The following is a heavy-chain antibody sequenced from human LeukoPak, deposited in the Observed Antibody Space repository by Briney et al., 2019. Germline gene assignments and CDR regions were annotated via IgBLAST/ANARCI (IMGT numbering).Heavy chain of an antibody. Sequence: SETLSLTCTVSDDSITIYYWTWIRQPPGKGLEWIGYIDHTGSTNYNPSLNSRVTISRDTSKNHFSLELSSVTAADTAVYYCASEGTGRSGYYYWGQGTLVTVSS. CDR1: DDSITIYY. D-gene: IGHD3-22*01. CDR3: ASEGTGRSGYYY. V-gene: IGHV4-59*01. J-gene: IGHJ4*02. CDR2: IDHTGST.